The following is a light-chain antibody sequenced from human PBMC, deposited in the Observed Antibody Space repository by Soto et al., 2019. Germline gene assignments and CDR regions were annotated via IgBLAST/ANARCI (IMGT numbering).Light chain of an antibody. V-gene: IGKV4-1*01. CDR1: QSVLYSSNNKNY. CDR3: QQYYSIPLT. Sequence: DIVMTQSPDSLAVSLGERATINCKSSQSVLYSSNNKNYLAWYQQKPGQPPKQLIYWASTRESGVPDGFSGSGSGTDFTLTISSLKAEDVAVYYCQQYYSIPLTFGGGTKVEIK. CDR2: WAS. J-gene: IGKJ4*01.